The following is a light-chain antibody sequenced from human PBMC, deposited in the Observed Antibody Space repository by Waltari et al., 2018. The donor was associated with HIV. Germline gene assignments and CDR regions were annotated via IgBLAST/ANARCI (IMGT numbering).Light chain of an antibody. Sequence: DIQMTQPPSSLSASVGDRVTITCRASQSISSYLNWYQQKPGKAPKLLIYAASSLQSGVPSRFSGSGSGTDFTLTISSLQPEDFATYYCQQSYSTRITFCQGTRLEIK. CDR1: QSISSY. V-gene: IGKV1-39*01. CDR3: QQSYSTRIT. CDR2: AAS. J-gene: IGKJ5*01.